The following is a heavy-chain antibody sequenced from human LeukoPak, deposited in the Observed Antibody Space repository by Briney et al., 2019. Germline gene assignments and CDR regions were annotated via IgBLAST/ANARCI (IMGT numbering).Heavy chain of an antibody. CDR2: INPNSGGT. J-gene: IGHJ4*02. D-gene: IGHD4-17*01. CDR1: GYTFTGYY. CDR3: ARDGSTTVTFFDY. V-gene: IGHV1-2*02. Sequence: GASVKVSCKASGYTFTGYYMHWVRQAPGQGLEWMGWINPNSGGTNYAQKFQGRVTMTRDTSISTAYMELSRLRSDDTAVYYCARDGSTTVTFFDYWGQGTLVTVSS.